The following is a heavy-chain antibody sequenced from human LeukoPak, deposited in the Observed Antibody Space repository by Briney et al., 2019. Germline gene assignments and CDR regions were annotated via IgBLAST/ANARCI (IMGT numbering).Heavy chain of an antibody. CDR1: GFTFRNHG. D-gene: IGHD2-15*01. Sequence: PGGSLRLSCAASGFTFRNHGMHWVRQAPGKGLEWVAVIWYDGSNQYYADTVKGRFTISRDNSKNMLYLQMASLRAEDTAVYYCARDIASVRMDVWGQETTVTVSS. V-gene: IGHV3-33*01. J-gene: IGHJ6*02. CDR3: ARDIASVRMDV. CDR2: IWYDGSNQ.